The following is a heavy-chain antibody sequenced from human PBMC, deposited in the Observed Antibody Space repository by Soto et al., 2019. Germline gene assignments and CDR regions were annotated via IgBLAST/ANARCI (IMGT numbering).Heavy chain of an antibody. Sequence: SETLSLTCAVSGGSISSGGYSWSWIRQPPGKGLEWIGYIYHSGSTYYNPSLKSRVTISVDRSKNQFSLKLSSVTAADTAVYYCARGVRIGRSGYFDYWGQGTLVPVSS. J-gene: IGHJ4*02. CDR1: GGSISSGGYS. CDR2: IYHSGST. CDR3: ARGVRIGRSGYFDY. V-gene: IGHV4-30-2*01. D-gene: IGHD3-3*01.